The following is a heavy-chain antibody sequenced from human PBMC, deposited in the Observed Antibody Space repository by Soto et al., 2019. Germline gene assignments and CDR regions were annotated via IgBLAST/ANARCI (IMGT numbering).Heavy chain of an antibody. CDR2: IWYDGSNK. D-gene: IGHD2-21*01. Sequence: QVQLVESGGGVVQPGRSLRLSCAASGFTFSSYGMHWVRQAPGKGLEWVAVIWYDGSNKYYADSVKGRFTISRNNSKNTLNLQMNSLRAEDTAVYYCERDYCDRTKRGKRKDDAFDIWGQGTMVAVAA. CDR3: ERDYCDRTKRGKRKDDAFDI. J-gene: IGHJ3*02. V-gene: IGHV3-33*01. CDR1: GFTFSSYG.